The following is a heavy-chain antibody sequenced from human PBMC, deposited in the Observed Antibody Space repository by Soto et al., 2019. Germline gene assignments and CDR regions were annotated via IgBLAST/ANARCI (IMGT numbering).Heavy chain of an antibody. CDR3: ATAEVDY. J-gene: IGHJ4*02. CDR1: GFAFGNYW. V-gene: IGHV3-74*01. CDR2: MTSDGRTT. Sequence: EVQLVESGGGLVQPGGSLRLSCAASGFAFGNYWMHWVRQPPGKGPEWVSRMTSDGRTTQYADSVKGRFTASRDNAKSTLYLQMDSLRAEDTAVYYCATAEVDYWGPGTLVTVSS.